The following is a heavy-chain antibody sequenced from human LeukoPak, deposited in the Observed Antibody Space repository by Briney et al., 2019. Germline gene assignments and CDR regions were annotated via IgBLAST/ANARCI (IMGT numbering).Heavy chain of an antibody. CDR1: GGSISSYY. Sequence: SETLSLTCTVSGGSISSYYWSWIRQPPGKGLEWIGYIYYSGSTYYNPSLKSRVTISVDTSKNQFSLKLSSVTAADTAVYYCARGSYSGSYSFDYWGQGTLVTVSS. D-gene: IGHD1-26*01. CDR3: ARGSYSGSYSFDY. J-gene: IGHJ4*02. CDR2: IYYSGST. V-gene: IGHV4-59*08.